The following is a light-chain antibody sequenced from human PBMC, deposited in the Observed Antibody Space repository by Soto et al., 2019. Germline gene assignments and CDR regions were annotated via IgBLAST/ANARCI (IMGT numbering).Light chain of an antibody. Sequence: NFMLTQPHSVSESPGKTVAISCTRSSGSIASNYVQWYQQRPDSAPTTVIYDDNQRPSGVPDRFSGSIDSSSNSASLTILGLKTEDEADYYCQADESSKLGVVFGGGTKLTVL. V-gene: IGLV6-57*04. CDR2: DDN. CDR1: SGSIASNY. J-gene: IGLJ2*01. CDR3: QADESSKLGVV.